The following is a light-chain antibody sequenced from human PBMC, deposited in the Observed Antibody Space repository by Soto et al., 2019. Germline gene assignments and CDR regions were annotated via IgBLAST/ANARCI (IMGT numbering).Light chain of an antibody. J-gene: IGKJ1*01. V-gene: IGKV1-39*01. Sequence: DIQMTQSPSSLSASVGDRLTITCRASQSISDYLNWYQQRPGKAPNLLIYAASSLQSGVPSRLSGSGSGTDFTLTITSLQPEDFATYYCQQTYSTLWTFGQGTKVDVK. CDR3: QQTYSTLWT. CDR1: QSISDY. CDR2: AAS.